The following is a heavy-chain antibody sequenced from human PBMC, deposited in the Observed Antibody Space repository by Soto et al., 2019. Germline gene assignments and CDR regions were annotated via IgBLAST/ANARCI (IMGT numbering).Heavy chain of an antibody. CDR3: AREYSSSRYFDF. J-gene: IGHJ4*02. D-gene: IGHD6-6*01. CDR2: INSDGSST. V-gene: IGHV3-74*01. CDR1: EFTFSSYW. Sequence: GGSLRLSCAASEFTFSSYWMHWVRQAPGKGLVWVSRINSDGSSTSYADSVKGRFTISRDNAKNTLYLQMNSLRAEDTAVYYCAREYSSSRYFDFWGQGTLVTVSS.